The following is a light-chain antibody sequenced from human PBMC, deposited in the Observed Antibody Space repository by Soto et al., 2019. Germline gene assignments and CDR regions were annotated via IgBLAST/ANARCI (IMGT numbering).Light chain of an antibody. J-gene: IGKJ1*01. CDR1: QSFSSSF. V-gene: IGKV3-20*01. Sequence: IVLTQSPGALSLSPGERATLSCRASQSFSSSFLAWYQQKPGQAPRLLIYGASSRATGIPDRFSGSGSGTDFTLTISRLEPEDFAVYYCQQYGTSHRTFGQGTKVDI. CDR3: QQYGTSHRT. CDR2: GAS.